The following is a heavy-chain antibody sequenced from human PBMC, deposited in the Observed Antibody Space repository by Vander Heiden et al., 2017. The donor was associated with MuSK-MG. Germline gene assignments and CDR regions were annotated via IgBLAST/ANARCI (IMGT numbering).Heavy chain of an antibody. V-gene: IGHV3-33*01. J-gene: IGHJ4*02. Sequence: PGRSLRLSCAASGFTFSSYGLHWVRPAPGKGLAWVAVIWSDGSNKYYADSVKGRFTISRDNSKNTLYLQMNSLRAEDTAVYYCARDWFYSGYPTYYFDYWGQGTLVTVSS. CDR1: GFTFSSYG. CDR3: ARDWFYSGYPTYYFDY. D-gene: IGHD5-12*01. CDR2: IWSDGSNK.